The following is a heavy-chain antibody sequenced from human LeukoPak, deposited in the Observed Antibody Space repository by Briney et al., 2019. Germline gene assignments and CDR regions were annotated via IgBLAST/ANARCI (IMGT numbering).Heavy chain of an antibody. V-gene: IGHV3-23*01. CDR3: AKGLTTNCRGCYFDY. CDR2: ITGSGDST. J-gene: IGHJ4*02. D-gene: IGHD1-1*01. Sequence: PGGSLRLSCAASKFTFTNYAMSWVRQAPGEGLEWVSAITGSGDSTYYADSVKGRFTISRDNSKNTLYLQMNSLRAEDTAVYYCAKGLTTNCRGCYFDYWGQGTLVTVSS. CDR1: KFTFTNYA.